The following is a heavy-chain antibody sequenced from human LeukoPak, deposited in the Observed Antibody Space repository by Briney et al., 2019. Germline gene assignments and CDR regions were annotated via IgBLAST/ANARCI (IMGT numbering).Heavy chain of an antibody. V-gene: IGHV1-2*02. CDR2: INPNSGGT. J-gene: IGHJ4*02. D-gene: IGHD3-22*01. Sequence: ASVKVSCKDSGYTFTGYYMHWVRQAPGQGLEWMGWINPNSGGTNYAQKFQGRVTMTRDTSISTAYMELSRLRSDDTAVYYCARAPDSSGSELDYWGQGTLVTVSS. CDR1: GYTFTGYY. CDR3: ARAPDSSGSELDY.